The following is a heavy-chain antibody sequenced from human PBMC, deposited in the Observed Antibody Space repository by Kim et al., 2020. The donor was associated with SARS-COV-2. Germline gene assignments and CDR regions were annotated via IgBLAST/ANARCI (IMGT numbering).Heavy chain of an antibody. Sequence: ASVKVSCKASGYTFTSYYMHWVRQAPGQGLEWMGIINPSGGSTSYAQKFQGRVTMTRDTSTSTVYMELSSLRSEDTAVYYCARRSHDYGGNSHAFEIWGQGTMVTVSS. D-gene: IGHD4-17*01. CDR2: INPSGGST. V-gene: IGHV1-46*01. CDR1: GYTFTSYY. CDR3: ARRSHDYGGNSHAFEI. J-gene: IGHJ3*02.